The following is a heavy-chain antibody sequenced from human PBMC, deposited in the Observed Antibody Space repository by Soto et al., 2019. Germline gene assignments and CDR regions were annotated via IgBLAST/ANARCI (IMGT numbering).Heavy chain of an antibody. V-gene: IGHV5-51*01. CDR2: IFPSDSDT. Sequence: TGESLKISCKASGYGFSTHWIGWVRQMPGKGLEWMGIIFPSDSDTRYTPSFQGQVTISADKSINTAYLQWNSLKASDTAMYYFVTPAGFGMDVCRQGTTVTVSS. CDR1: GYGFSTHW. CDR3: VTPAGFGMDV. J-gene: IGHJ6*02. D-gene: IGHD5-12*01.